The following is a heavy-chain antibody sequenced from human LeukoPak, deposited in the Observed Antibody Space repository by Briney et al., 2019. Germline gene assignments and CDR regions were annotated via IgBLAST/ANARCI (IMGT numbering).Heavy chain of an antibody. CDR1: GGSPSSYY. V-gene: IGHV4-4*07. D-gene: IGHD3-22*01. CDR3: ARDPNYYDTSGYYNDAFDI. CDR2: IYTSGST. Sequence: SETLSLTCTVSGGSPSSYYWSWIRQPPGKGLEWIGRIYTSGSTNYNPSLKSRVTMSVDTSKNQFSLKLSSVTAADTAVYYCARDPNYYDTSGYYNDAFDIWGQGTMVTVSS. J-gene: IGHJ3*02.